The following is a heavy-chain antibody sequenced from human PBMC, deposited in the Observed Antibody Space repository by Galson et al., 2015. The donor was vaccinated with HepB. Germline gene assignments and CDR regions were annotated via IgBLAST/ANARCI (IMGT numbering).Heavy chain of an antibody. Sequence: SLRLPCAASGFTSRYYAMSWVRQAPGKGLEWVSAITPSGHNTYSADSLKGRFTISRHNSQNTLFLQMKCLRADDTTIYFWSKVFPEKTDGWYRQALYYFDSWGQGTRVTVSS. CDR3: SKVFPEKTDGWYRQALYYFDS. CDR1: GFTSRYYA. D-gene: IGHD6-19*01. J-gene: IGHJ4*02. CDR2: ITPSGHNT. V-gene: IGHV3-23*01.